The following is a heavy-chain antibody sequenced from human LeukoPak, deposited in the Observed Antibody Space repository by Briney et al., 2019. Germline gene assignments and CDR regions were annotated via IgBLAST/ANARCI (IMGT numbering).Heavy chain of an antibody. V-gene: IGHV3-23*01. J-gene: IGHJ5*02. CDR1: GFTFSSYA. D-gene: IGHD2-15*01. CDR2: ISGSGGST. CDR3: AKRGNMLAATCWFDH. Sequence: GGSLRLSCGASGFTFSSYAMSWVRQAPGKGLEWVSAISGSGGSTYYADSVKGRFTISRDNSKNTLYLQMNNLRAEDTAVYYRAKRGNMLAATCWFDHWGQGTLVTVSS.